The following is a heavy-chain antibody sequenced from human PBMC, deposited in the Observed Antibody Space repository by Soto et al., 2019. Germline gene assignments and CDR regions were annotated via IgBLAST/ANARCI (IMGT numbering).Heavy chain of an antibody. D-gene: IGHD4-17*01. CDR3: ARDQEPRHYGGNSVYYYYGMDV. J-gene: IGHJ6*02. V-gene: IGHV3-53*01. CDR1: GFTVSSNY. CDR2: IYSGGST. Sequence: GGSLRLSCAASGFTVSSNYMSWVRQAPGKGLEWVSVIYSGGSTYYADSVKGRFTISRDNSKNTLYLQMNSLRAEDTAVYYCARDQEPRHYGGNSVYYYYGMDVWGQGTTVTVSS.